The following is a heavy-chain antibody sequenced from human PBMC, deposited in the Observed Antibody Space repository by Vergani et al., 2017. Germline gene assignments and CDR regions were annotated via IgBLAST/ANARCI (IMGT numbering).Heavy chain of an antibody. V-gene: IGHV4-34*01. D-gene: IGHD3-22*01. CDR1: GGSFSGYY. CDR3: ARDLYDSSGYYSVGW. Sequence: QVQLQQWGAGLLKPSETLSLTCAVYGGSFSGYYWSWIRQPPGKGLEWIGEINHSGSTNYNPSLKSRVTIAVDTSKNQFSLKLSSVTAADTAVYYCARDLYDSSGYYSVGWWGQGTLVTVSS. J-gene: IGHJ4*02. CDR2: INHSGST.